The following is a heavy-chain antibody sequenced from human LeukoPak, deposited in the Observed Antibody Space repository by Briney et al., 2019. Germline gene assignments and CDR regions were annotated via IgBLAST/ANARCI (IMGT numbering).Heavy chain of an antibody. CDR2: IIPILGIA. V-gene: IGHV1-69*04. D-gene: IGHD6-13*01. CDR3: ARDIAAAGTKQARYYYYMDV. J-gene: IGHJ6*03. CDR1: GGTFSSYT. Sequence: SVKVSCKASGGTFSSYTISWVRQAPGQGLEWMGRIIPILGIANYAQKFQGRVTITADKSTSTAYMELSSLRSVDTAVYYCARDIAAAGTKQARYYYYMDVWGKGTTVTVSS.